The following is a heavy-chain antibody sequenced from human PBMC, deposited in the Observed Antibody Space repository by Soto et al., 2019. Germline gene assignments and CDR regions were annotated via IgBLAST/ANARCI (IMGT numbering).Heavy chain of an antibody. J-gene: IGHJ6*02. CDR2: ISSYNGNK. D-gene: IGHD2-2*01. CDR3: ASAPFLSADMFYYGMDV. V-gene: IGHV1-18*01. Sequence: QVQLVQSGAEVKKPGASVTVSSKASGYTFTSYGITWVRQAPGQGIEWLGWISSYNGNKNYAQKLQGRVTMTTDTATSTAYMELRSMRSDDTAVYYCASAPFLSADMFYYGMDVCGQGTTGTVSS. CDR1: GYTFTSYG.